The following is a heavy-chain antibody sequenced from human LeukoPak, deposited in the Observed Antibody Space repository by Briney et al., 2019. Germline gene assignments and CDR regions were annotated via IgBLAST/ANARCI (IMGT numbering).Heavy chain of an antibody. D-gene: IGHD3-22*01. CDR3: AKDGGGYYDSSGYYVGWFDP. Sequence: GGSLRLSCAASGFTFSNYWMHWVRQAPGKGLVWVSRINSDGSSTSYADSVKGRFTISRDNAKNTLYLQMNSLRAEDTAVYYCAKDGGGYYDSSGYYVGWFDPWGQGTLVTVSS. J-gene: IGHJ5*02. CDR1: GFTFSNYW. CDR2: INSDGSST. V-gene: IGHV3-74*01.